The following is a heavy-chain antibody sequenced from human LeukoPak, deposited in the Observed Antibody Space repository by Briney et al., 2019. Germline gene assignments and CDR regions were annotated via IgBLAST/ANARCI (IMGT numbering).Heavy chain of an antibody. J-gene: IGHJ4*02. CDR1: GFTFSSYS. Sequence: GGSLRLSCAASGFTFSSYSMNWVRQAPGKGLEWVSYISSSSSTIYYADSVKGRFTISRDNAKNSLYLQMNSLRAEDTAVYYCARNRGPSLYYYGSGSTDYWGQGTLVTVSS. D-gene: IGHD3-10*01. V-gene: IGHV3-48*01. CDR2: ISSSSSTI. CDR3: ARNRGPSLYYYGSGSTDY.